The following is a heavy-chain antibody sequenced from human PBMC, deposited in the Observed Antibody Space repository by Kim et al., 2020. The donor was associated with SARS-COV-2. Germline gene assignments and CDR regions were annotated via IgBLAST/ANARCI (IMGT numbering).Heavy chain of an antibody. CDR3: ARDGGKYYTEVDY. D-gene: IGHD1-26*01. Sequence: YCADPMKCRFTISRDNSKNSLYLQKNSLRPDDTAVYYCARDGGKYYTEVDYWGQGTLVTVSS. V-gene: IGHV3-30*01. J-gene: IGHJ4*02.